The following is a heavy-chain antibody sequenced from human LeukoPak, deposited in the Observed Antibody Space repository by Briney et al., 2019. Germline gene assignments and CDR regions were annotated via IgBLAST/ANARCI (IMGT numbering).Heavy chain of an antibody. V-gene: IGHV3-23*01. Sequence: GGSLRLSCAASGFTFSSYAMSWVRQAPGKGLEWVSAISGSGSSTFYADSVKGRFTISRDNAKNSLYLQMNSLRAEDTAVYYCARDSYIVVVPAAILDVWGQGTTVTVSS. J-gene: IGHJ6*02. CDR2: ISGSGSST. D-gene: IGHD2-2*01. CDR3: ARDSYIVVVPAAILDV. CDR1: GFTFSSYA.